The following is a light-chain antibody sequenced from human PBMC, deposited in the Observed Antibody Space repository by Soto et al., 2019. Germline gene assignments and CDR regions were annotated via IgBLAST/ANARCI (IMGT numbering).Light chain of an antibody. V-gene: IGKV3-11*01. J-gene: IGKJ1*01. CDR3: QQRSNWPRT. CDR2: YAS. Sequence: EIVLTQSPATLSLSPGERATLSCRASQSVGSYLAWYQQTPGQAPRLLIYYASNRATGIPARFSGSGSGTDFTLTINSLEPEDFAVYYCQQRSNWPRTFGQGTKVEIK. CDR1: QSVGSY.